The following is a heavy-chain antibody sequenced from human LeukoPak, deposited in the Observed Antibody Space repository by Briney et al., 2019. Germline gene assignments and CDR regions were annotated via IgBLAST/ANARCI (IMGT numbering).Heavy chain of an antibody. CDR3: ARGSSSPVPNFDY. CDR2: INPNNGGT. V-gene: IGHV1-2*02. Sequence: ASMKVSCKASGYTFTGYYMHWVRQAPGQGLEWMGWINPNNGGTSYAQKFQGRVTMTRDTSITTAYMELPTLTSDDTAVYYCARGSSSPVPNFDYWGQGTLVTVSS. J-gene: IGHJ4*02. D-gene: IGHD6-13*01. CDR1: GYTFTGYY.